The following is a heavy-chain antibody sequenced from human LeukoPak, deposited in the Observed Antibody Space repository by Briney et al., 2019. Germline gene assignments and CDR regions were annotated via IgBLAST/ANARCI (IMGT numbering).Heavy chain of an antibody. CDR2: ISSSGSTI. CDR3: ASSSQSMVRGAFDY. D-gene: IGHD3-10*01. V-gene: IGHV3-11*01. CDR1: GFTFSDYY. J-gene: IGHJ4*02. Sequence: GGSLRLSCAASGFTFSDYYMSWIRQAPGKGLEWVSYISSSGSTIYYADSVKGRFTISRDNAKNSLYLQMNSLRAEDTAVYYCASSSQSMVRGAFDYWGQGTLVTVSS.